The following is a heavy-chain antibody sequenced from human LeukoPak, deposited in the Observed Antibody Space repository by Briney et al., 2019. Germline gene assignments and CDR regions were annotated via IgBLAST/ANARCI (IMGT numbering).Heavy chain of an antibody. J-gene: IGHJ4*02. CDR1: GFTFSSYV. Sequence: SGGSLRLSCAASGFTFSSYVMSWVRQAPGKGLEWVSAISGSGATTYYADSVKGRFTISRDNSKNTLYLHMNSLRAEDTAVYYCAKRVSGTTFYWGQGNLVTVSS. CDR3: AKRVSGTTFY. D-gene: IGHD1-1*01. V-gene: IGHV3-23*01. CDR2: ISGSGATT.